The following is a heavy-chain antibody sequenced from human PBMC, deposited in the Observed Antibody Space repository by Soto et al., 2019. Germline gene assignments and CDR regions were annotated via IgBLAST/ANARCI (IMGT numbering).Heavy chain of an antibody. V-gene: IGHV4-34*01. CDR1: GGSFSGYY. Sequence: SETLSLTCAVYGGSFSGYYWSWIRQPPGKGLEWIGEINHSGSTNYNPSLKSRVTISVDTSKNQFSLKLSSVTAADTAVYYCARGGLNYYGMDVWGQGTTVTVSS. CDR3: ARGGLNYYGMDV. J-gene: IGHJ6*02. CDR2: INHSGST.